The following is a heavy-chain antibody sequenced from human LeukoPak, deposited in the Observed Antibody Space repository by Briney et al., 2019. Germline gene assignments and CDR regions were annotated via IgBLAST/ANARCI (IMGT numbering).Heavy chain of an antibody. CDR1: GGSFSGYY. V-gene: IGHV4-34*01. D-gene: IGHD2-2*01. CDR2: INHSGST. Sequence: SETLSLTCAVYGGSFSGYYWSWIRQPPGKGLEWIGEINHSGSTNYNPSLKSRVTISVDTSKNQFSLKLSSVTAADTAVYYCARVPAAPRLYMDVWGQGTTVIVSS. CDR3: ARVPAAPRLYMDV. J-gene: IGHJ6*02.